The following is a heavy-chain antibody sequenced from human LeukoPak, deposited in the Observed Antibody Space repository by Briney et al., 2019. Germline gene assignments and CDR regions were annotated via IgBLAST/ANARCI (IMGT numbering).Heavy chain of an antibody. CDR2: IKQDGGEK. J-gene: IGHJ4*02. Sequence: GGSLRLSCAASGFTFSSYWMSWVRQAPGKGLEWVANIKQDGGEKYYVDSVKGRFTISRDNAENSLYLQMNSLRAEDTAVYYCANLGGSYGGDYWGQGTLVTVSS. CDR3: ANLGGSYGGDY. CDR1: GFTFSSYW. D-gene: IGHD1-26*01. V-gene: IGHV3-7*01.